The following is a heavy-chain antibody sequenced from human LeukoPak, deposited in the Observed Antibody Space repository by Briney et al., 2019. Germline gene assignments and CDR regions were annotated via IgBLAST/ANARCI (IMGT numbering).Heavy chain of an antibody. D-gene: IGHD2-2*01. Sequence: GGSLRLSCAASGFTFSNAWMSWVRQAPGKGLVWVSRINSDGSSTSYADSVKGRFTISRDNAKNTLYLQMNSLRAEDTAVYYCAREGYCSSTSCYPYSWGQGTLVTVSS. CDR3: AREGYCSSTSCYPYS. CDR1: GFTFSNAW. V-gene: IGHV3-74*01. CDR2: INSDGSST. J-gene: IGHJ5*02.